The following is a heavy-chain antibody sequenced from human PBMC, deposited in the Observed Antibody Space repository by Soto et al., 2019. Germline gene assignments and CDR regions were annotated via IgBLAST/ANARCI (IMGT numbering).Heavy chain of an antibody. V-gene: IGHV1-24*01. CDR3: ATFTPRRAGQWLAYYFDN. Sequence: ASVKVSCKVSGYTLTELSLHWVRQAPGKGLEWMGGLDPEDGETVYAQRFQGRVTMTEDTSTDTAYMELSSLRSEDTAVYYCATFTPRRAGQWLAYYFDNWGHGTLVTVSS. D-gene: IGHD6-19*01. J-gene: IGHJ4*01. CDR1: GYTLTELS. CDR2: LDPEDGET.